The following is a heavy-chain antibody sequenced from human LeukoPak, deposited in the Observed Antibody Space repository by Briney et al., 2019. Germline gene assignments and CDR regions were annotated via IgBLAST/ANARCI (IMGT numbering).Heavy chain of an antibody. V-gene: IGHV3-66*01. J-gene: IGHJ1*01. D-gene: IGHD6-19*01. Sequence: PGGSLRLSCAASGFTVSSDYMHWVRQPPGKGLEWVSVIYTGGTTYYSDSVKDSSTIIREISNKKLYHQMKSMRGDDTAVYYYAGTSDISGWMIDWGQGTLVTVSS. CDR2: IYTGGTT. CDR1: GFTVSSDY. CDR3: AGTSDISGWMID.